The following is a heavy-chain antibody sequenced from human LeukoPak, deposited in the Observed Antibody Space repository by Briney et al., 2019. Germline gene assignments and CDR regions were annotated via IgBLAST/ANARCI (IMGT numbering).Heavy chain of an antibody. D-gene: IGHD6-13*01. Sequence: GGSLRLSCAASGFTFSSYAMHWVRQAPGKGLEWAAVISYDGSNKYCADSVKGRFTISRDNSKNTLFLQMNSLRAEDTAVYYCARDISSGIAAAGTRGGFFDYWGQGTLVTVSS. J-gene: IGHJ4*02. CDR3: ARDISSGIAAAGTRGGFFDY. CDR2: ISYDGSNK. V-gene: IGHV3-30*04. CDR1: GFTFSSYA.